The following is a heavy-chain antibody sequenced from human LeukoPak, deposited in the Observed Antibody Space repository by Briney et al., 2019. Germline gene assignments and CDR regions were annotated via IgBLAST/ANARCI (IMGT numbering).Heavy chain of an antibody. CDR3: ASFYGSGINYFDY. V-gene: IGHV3-11*04. D-gene: IGHD3-10*01. J-gene: IGHJ4*02. CDR1: GFTFSDYN. Sequence: GGSLRLSCAASGFTFSDYNMRWIRQAPGKGLEWVSYISSSSSTIYYADSVKGRFIISRDNAKNSLYLQMNSLRAEDTAVYYCASFYGSGINYFDYWGQGTLVTVSS. CDR2: ISSSSSTI.